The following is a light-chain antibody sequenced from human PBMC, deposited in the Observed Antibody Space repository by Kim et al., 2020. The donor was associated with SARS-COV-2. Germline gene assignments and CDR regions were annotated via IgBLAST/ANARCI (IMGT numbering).Light chain of an antibody. J-gene: IGLJ3*02. V-gene: IGLV1-40*01. Sequence: QGVTLSCTGGSYNIGTGRGVHWYQQLPGTAPKLLVYANTKRPSGVPDRFAGSRSGTAASLTITGLQADDEADYYCQSYDSSLSGWVFGGGTKVTVL. CDR2: ANT. CDR3: QSYDSSLSGWV. CDR1: SYNIGTGRG.